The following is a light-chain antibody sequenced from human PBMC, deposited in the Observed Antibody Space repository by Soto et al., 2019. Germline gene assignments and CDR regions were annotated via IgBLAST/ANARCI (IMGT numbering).Light chain of an antibody. CDR2: GAS. Sequence: EIVMTQSPATLSVSPGERANFSCRASQSVRNNLAWFQQKPGQAPRLLIYGASTRATGIPARFSGSGSGTEFTLTISRLQSEDFAVYYCQQYNNWPLTFGEGSKVEIK. J-gene: IGKJ4*01. CDR1: QSVRNN. V-gene: IGKV3-15*01. CDR3: QQYNNWPLT.